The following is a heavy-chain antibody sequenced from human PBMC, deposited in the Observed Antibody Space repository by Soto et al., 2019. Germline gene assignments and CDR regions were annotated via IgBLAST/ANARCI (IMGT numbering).Heavy chain of an antibody. CDR3: ARGPPNDYGDYESNSN. CDR1: GYTFTSYD. CDR2: MNPNSGNT. J-gene: IGHJ4*02. D-gene: IGHD4-17*01. Sequence: GASVKVSCKASGYTFTSYDINWVRQATGQGLEWMGWMNPNSGNTGYAQKFQVRVTMTRNTSISTAYMELSSLRSEDTAVYYCARGPPNDYGDYESNSNWGQGTLVTVSS. V-gene: IGHV1-8*01.